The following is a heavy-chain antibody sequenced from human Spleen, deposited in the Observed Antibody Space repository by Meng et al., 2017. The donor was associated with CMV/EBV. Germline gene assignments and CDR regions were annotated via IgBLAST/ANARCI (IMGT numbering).Heavy chain of an antibody. D-gene: IGHD3-16*02. CDR2: IDFAGDI. CDR1: GFTFSKYD. J-gene: IGHJ6*02. Sequence: GESLKISCAACGFTFSKYDMYWVRQGTRKGLEWVSPIDFAGDIQYPGSVKGQFTISRETAKNTLYLQMNSLRAEDTAVYYCASQYRPETYYYYNIDVWGQGTTVTVSS. V-gene: IGHV3-13*03. CDR3: ASQYRPETYYYYNIDV.